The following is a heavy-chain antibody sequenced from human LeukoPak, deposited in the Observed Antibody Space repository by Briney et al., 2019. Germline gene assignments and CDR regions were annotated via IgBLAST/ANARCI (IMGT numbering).Heavy chain of an antibody. CDR3: ARGYYGASGY. V-gene: IGHV4-59*12. Sequence: PSETLSLTCTVSGGSISSYYWSWIRQPPGKGLEWIGYIYYSGSTNYNPSLKSRVTISVDTSKNQFSLKLSSVTAADTAVYYCARGYYGASGYWGQGTRVTVSS. CDR1: GGSISSYY. J-gene: IGHJ1*01. CDR2: IYYSGST. D-gene: IGHD2-15*01.